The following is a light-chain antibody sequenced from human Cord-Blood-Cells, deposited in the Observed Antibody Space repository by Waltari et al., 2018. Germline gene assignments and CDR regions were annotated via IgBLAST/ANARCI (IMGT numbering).Light chain of an antibody. V-gene: IGKV1-5*01. CDR1: QSISSW. CDR2: DAS. J-gene: IGKJ2*01. CDR3: QQYNSYSLYT. Sequence: DIQMTQSPSTLSASVGDRVTITCRVSQSISSWLAWYQQKPGKAPKLLIYDASSLESGVPSRFSGSVSGTEFTLTISSLQPDDFATYYCQQYNSYSLYTFGQGTKLEIK.